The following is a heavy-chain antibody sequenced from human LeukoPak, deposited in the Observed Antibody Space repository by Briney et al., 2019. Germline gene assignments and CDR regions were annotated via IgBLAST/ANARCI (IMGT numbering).Heavy chain of an antibody. Sequence: PGGSLRLSCAASGFTFRNYAMSWVRQAPGKGLEWVSTISRSGGSTYYADSVKGRFTISRDNSKNTLYLQMNSRRDVDTAVYYCASGRGIENSSPLDYWGQGTLVTVSS. CDR2: ISRSGGST. CDR3: ASGRGIENSSPLDY. CDR1: GFTFRNYA. V-gene: IGHV3-23*01. J-gene: IGHJ4*02. D-gene: IGHD6-6*01.